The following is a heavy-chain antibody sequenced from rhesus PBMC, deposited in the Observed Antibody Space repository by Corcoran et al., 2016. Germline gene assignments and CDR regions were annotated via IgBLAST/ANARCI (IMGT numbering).Heavy chain of an antibody. V-gene: IGHV4-160*01. CDR1: GGSISSNY. Sequence: QVQLQESGPGLVKPSETLSLTCAVSGGSISSNYWSWIRQSPGKGLEWIAHIDSRWTTGSNPSLKSRVTISRDTSKNQFSLKLSSVTAADTAVYYCARDSGTVAVFDYWGQGVLVTVSS. D-gene: IGHD4-29*01. CDR2: IDSRWTT. J-gene: IGHJ4*01. CDR3: ARDSGTVAVFDY.